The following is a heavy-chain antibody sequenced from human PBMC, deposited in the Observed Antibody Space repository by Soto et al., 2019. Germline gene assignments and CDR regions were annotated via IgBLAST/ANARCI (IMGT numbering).Heavy chain of an antibody. CDR1: GGTLSSYA. CDR2: IIPIFGTA. Sequence: SVKVSCKASGGTLSSYAISWVRQAPGQGLEWMGGIIPIFGTANYAQKFQGRVTITADESTSTAYMELSSLRSEDTAVYYCARVLGYSYVDYYGMDVWGQGTTVTVSS. V-gene: IGHV1-69*13. J-gene: IGHJ6*02. D-gene: IGHD5-18*01. CDR3: ARVLGYSYVDYYGMDV.